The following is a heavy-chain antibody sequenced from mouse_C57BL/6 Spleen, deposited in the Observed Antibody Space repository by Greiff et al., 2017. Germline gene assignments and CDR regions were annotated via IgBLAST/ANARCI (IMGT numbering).Heavy chain of an antibody. CDR3: ARDRKNGYAWFAY. CDR1: GFTFSSYA. D-gene: IGHD2-2*01. CDR2: ISDGGSYT. J-gene: IGHJ3*01. V-gene: IGHV5-4*01. Sequence: EVKLVESGGGLVKPGGSLKLSCAASGFTFSSYAMSWVRQTPEKRLEWVATISDGGSYTYYPDNVKGRFTISRDNAKNNLYLQMSHLKSEDTAMYYCARDRKNGYAWFAYWGQGTLVTVSA.